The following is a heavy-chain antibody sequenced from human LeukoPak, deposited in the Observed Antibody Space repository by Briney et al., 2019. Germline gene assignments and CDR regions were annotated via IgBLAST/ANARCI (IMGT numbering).Heavy chain of an antibody. CDR2: ISGSGGST. Sequence: GGSLRLSCAASGFTFSSYAMSWVRQAPGKGLEWVSAISGSGGSTYYADSVKGRFTISRDNSKNTLYLQMNSLRAEDAAVYYCAKSVVVITFRFDDWGQGALVTVSS. J-gene: IGHJ4*02. V-gene: IGHV3-23*01. D-gene: IGHD2-15*01. CDR1: GFTFSSYA. CDR3: AKSVVVITFRFDD.